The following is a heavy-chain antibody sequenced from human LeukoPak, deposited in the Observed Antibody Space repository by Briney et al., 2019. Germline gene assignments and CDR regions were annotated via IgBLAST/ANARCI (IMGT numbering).Heavy chain of an antibody. CDR2: IYTSGST. J-gene: IGHJ6*03. CDR1: GGSISSYY. CDR3: ARAFPYYYDSSGYSTYYYYYYYMDV. Sequence: SETLSLTCTVSGGSISSYYWSWIRQPDGKGLEWIGRIYTSGSTNYNPSLKSRVTMSVDTSKNQFSLKLSSVTAADTAVYYCARAFPYYYDSSGYSTYYYYYYYMDVWGKGTTVTVSS. V-gene: IGHV4-4*07. D-gene: IGHD3-22*01.